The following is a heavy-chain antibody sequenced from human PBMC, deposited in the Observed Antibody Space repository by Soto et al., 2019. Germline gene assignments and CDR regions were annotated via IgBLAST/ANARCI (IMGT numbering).Heavy chain of an antibody. CDR2: INHSGST. D-gene: IGHD2-2*01. J-gene: IGHJ4*02. V-gene: IGHV4-34*01. CDR1: GGSFSGYY. Sequence: SETLSLTCAVYGGSFSGYYWSWIRQPPGKGLEWIGEINHSGSTNYNPSPKSRVTISVDTSKNQFSLKLSSVTAADTAVYYCARGESTEYCSSTSCYAYTIDYWGQGTLVTVSS. CDR3: ARGESTEYCSSTSCYAYTIDY.